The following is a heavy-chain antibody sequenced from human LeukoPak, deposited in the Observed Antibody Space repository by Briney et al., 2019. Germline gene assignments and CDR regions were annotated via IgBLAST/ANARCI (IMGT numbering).Heavy chain of an antibody. J-gene: IGHJ4*02. CDR2: IYPGDSDA. CDR1: GYSFTIYW. CDR3: ARGDGYPGDY. V-gene: IGHV5-51*01. Sequence: GESLKISCKASGYSFTIYWIGWVRQMPGTGLEWMGIIYPGDSDARYSPSFQGQVTISADESISTAYLQWSSLKASDSAMYYCARGDGYPGDYWGQGTLVTVSS. D-gene: IGHD5-24*01.